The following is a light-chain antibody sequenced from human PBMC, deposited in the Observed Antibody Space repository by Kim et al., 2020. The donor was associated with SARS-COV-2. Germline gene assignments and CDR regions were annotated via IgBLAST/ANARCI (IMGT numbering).Light chain of an antibody. CDR1: HHSTNY. Sequence: DIQMTQSPSSLSASVGDRVTITCQASHHSTNYLNWYHQKPGKAPKLLILDASNLETGVPSRFSAGGPGEDFTLTISSLQPEDVGTYYCQHSDNVPFTFGPGTKVDIK. V-gene: IGKV1-33*01. CDR3: QHSDNVPFT. CDR2: DAS. J-gene: IGKJ3*01.